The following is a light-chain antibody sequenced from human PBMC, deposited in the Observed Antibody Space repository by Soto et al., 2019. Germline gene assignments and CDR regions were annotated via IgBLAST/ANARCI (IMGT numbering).Light chain of an antibody. CDR2: AAS. J-gene: IGKJ1*01. CDR3: QQSYSGPPT. CDR1: QSISNH. V-gene: IGKV1-39*01. Sequence: DIQMSQSPSSLSASVGDRVIITCRASQSISNHLNWYQQKPGKAPKLLIFAASSLQSGVPSRFSGSRSGPDFTLTISSLQPEDFATYYCQQSYSGPPTFGQGTKVDIK.